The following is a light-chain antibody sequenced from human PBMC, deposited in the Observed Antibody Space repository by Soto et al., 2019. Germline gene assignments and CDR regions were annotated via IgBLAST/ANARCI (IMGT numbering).Light chain of an antibody. Sequence: QSALTQPPSASGSPGQSVTISCTGASSDVGGYNFVSWYQQHPGKAPKLMIYEVTKRPSGVPDRFSGSKSGNTASLTVSGLQADDEADYYCTSYAGSSMTVVFGGGTKLTVL. V-gene: IGLV2-8*01. J-gene: IGLJ2*01. CDR3: TSYAGSSMTVV. CDR1: SSDVGGYNF. CDR2: EVT.